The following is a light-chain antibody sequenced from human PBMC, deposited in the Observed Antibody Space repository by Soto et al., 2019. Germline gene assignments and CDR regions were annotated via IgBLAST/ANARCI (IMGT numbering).Light chain of an antibody. CDR3: QQYGSSALT. Sequence: IVLTQSPGTLSLSPGERATLSCRASQSVSSNYLAWYQQKPGQAPRLLIYGTSSRATGIPDRFSGSGSGTDFTLTISRLEPEDFAVYYCQQYGSSALTFGGGTEVEIK. CDR1: QSVSSNY. CDR2: GTS. J-gene: IGKJ4*01. V-gene: IGKV3-20*01.